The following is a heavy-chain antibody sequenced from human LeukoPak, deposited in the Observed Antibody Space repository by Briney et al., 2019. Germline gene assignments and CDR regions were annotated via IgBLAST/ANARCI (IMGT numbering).Heavy chain of an antibody. Sequence: SSETLSLTCTVSGGSISDYYWNWVRQPPGKGLEWIGYIYYSGRTNYNPSLKSRVTISVDTSKNQFSLKLSSVTAADTAVYYCARVKFSYCSSTSCPRRFDPWGQGTLVTVSS. V-gene: IGHV4-59*12. D-gene: IGHD2-2*01. CDR3: ARVKFSYCSSTSCPRRFDP. J-gene: IGHJ5*02. CDR1: GGSISDYY. CDR2: IYYSGRT.